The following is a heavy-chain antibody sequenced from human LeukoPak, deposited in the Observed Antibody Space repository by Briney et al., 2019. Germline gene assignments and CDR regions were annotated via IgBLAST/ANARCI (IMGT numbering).Heavy chain of an antibody. CDR2: IYSGGST. V-gene: IGHV3-66*01. J-gene: IGHJ4*02. CDR1: EFSVGSNY. CDR3: ARGEFLGSYYHYFDY. Sequence: HPGGSLRLSCAASEFSVGSNYMTWVRQAPGKGLEWVSLIYSGGSTYYADSVKGRFTISRDNAKNSLYLQMNSLRAEDTAVYYCARGEFLGSYYHYFDYWGQGTLVTVSS. D-gene: IGHD1-26*01.